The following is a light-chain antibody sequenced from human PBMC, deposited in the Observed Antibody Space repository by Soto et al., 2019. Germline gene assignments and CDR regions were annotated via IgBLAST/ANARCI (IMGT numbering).Light chain of an antibody. CDR3: QQYNNWPS. CDR2: GAS. V-gene: IGKV3-15*01. CDR1: QSVDSSY. Sequence: DIVLTQSPCTLSLSTGERATLSCRASQSVDSSYLAWYQQKPGQAPRLLIYGASSRATGIPARFSGSGSGTEFTLTISSLQSEDFAVYYCQQYNNWPSFGPGTKVDIK. J-gene: IGKJ3*01.